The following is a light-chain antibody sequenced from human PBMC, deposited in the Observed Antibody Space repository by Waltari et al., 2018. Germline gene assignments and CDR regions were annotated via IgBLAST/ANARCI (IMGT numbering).Light chain of an antibody. V-gene: IGLV2-23*02. CDR1: NNDTGSYNL. CDR3: CSYAGTPRVV. J-gene: IGLJ2*01. Sequence: QSALTQPAPVSGSPGQSITISCTGTNNDTGSYNLVSWYQQHPSKAPKVIIFEVNKRPSGVSNRFSGSKSGNAASLTVSGLHPEDEADYYCCSYAGTPRVVFGGGTKLTVL. CDR2: EVN.